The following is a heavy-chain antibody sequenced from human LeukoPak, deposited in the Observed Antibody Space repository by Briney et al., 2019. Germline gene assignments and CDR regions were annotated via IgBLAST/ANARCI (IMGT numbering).Heavy chain of an antibody. V-gene: IGHV4-39*07. CDR1: GGSISSSSYY. J-gene: IGHJ4*02. Sequence: SETLSLTRTVSGGSISSSSYYWGWIRQPPGKGLEWIGSVYYTGASYYNPSLKSRVTISIDTSKKYFSLKLTSVTAADTAVYYCARGAPPQNWGQGTLVTVSS. CDR2: VYYTGAS. CDR3: ARGAPPQN.